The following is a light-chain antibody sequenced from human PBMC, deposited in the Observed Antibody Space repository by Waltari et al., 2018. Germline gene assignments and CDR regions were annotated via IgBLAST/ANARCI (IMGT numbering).Light chain of an antibody. CDR3: QSADRYDTTEL. CDR1: GLSNQY. V-gene: IGLV3-25*03. CDR2: QDT. Sequence: SNDLIQPPSVSVSPGQTARITCSGDGLSNQYAFWYQQKSGQAPVVVIYQDTKRPSGIPERFSGSSSGTTVTLTISGVQADDEADYYCQSADRYDTTELFGGGTKLTVL. J-gene: IGLJ3*02.